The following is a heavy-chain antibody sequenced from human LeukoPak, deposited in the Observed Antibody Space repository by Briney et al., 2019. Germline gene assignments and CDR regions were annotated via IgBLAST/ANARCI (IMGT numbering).Heavy chain of an antibody. CDR3: ARDGVGATFDY. D-gene: IGHD1-26*01. CDR2: INPSGGST. CDR1: GYTFTSYY. Sequence: ASVKVSCKASGYTFTSYYMHWVRQAPGQGLERMGTINPSGGSTSYAQKFQGRVTMTRDTSTSTVYMELSSLRSEDTAVYYCARDGVGATFDYWGQGTLVTVSS. V-gene: IGHV1-46*01. J-gene: IGHJ4*02.